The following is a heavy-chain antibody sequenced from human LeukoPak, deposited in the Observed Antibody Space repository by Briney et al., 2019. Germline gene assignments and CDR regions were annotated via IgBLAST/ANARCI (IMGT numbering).Heavy chain of an antibody. J-gene: IGHJ5*02. CDR2: IYYSGST. Sequence: SETLSLTCTVSGGSISSYYWSWIRQPPGKGLEWIGYIYYSGSTNYNPPPKSRVTISVDTSKNQFSLKLSSVTAADTAVYYCARLAYGSGSYYGDNWFDPWGQGTLVTVSS. V-gene: IGHV4-59*01. D-gene: IGHD3-10*01. CDR1: GGSISSYY. CDR3: ARLAYGSGSYYGDNWFDP.